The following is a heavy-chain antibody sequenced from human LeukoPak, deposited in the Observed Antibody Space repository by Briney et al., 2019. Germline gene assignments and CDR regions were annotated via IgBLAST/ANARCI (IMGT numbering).Heavy chain of an antibody. CDR3: RGGSNSNY. CDR1: GFNFSGSV. D-gene: IGHD4-11*01. Sequence: AGGSLRLSCVVSGFNFSGSVMHWVRQASGKGLEWVGRIRSKAKSYATAYDASVEGRFTIYRDDSENTAYLQMSSLKTEDTAVYYCRGGSNSNYWGQGTLVTVSS. J-gene: IGHJ4*02. CDR2: IRSKAKSYAT. V-gene: IGHV3-73*01.